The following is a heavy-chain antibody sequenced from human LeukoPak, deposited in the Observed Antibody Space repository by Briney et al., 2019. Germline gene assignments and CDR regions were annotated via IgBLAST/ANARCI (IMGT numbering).Heavy chain of an antibody. CDR1: GDTFSSYA. Sequence: ASVKVSCKTSGDTFSSYAIIWVRQAPGQGLEWMGGIIPIYGTVNYAQKFQGRVTITADEFTSTAYMELTSLTSEDTAVYYCARAARSSSWYYFDYWGQGTLVTVSS. J-gene: IGHJ4*02. D-gene: IGHD6-13*01. CDR2: IIPIYGTV. CDR3: ARAARSSSWYYFDY. V-gene: IGHV1-69*13.